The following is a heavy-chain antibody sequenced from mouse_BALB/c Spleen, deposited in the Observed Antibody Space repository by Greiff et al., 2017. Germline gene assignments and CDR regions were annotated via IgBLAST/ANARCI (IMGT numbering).Heavy chain of an antibody. D-gene: IGHD1-3*01. CDR3: ARWGSLRLGFAY. CDR2: INPSSGYT. Sequence: QVHVKQSGAELARPGASVKMSCKASGYTFTSYTMHWVKQRPGQGLEWIGYINPSSGYTNYNQKFKDKATLTADKSSSTAYMQLSSLTSEDSAVYYCARWGSLRLGFAYWGQGTLVTVSA. V-gene: IGHV1-4*01. CDR1: GYTFTSYT. J-gene: IGHJ3*01.